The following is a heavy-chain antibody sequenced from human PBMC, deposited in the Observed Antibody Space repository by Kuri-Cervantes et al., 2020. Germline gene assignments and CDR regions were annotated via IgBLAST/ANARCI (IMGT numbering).Heavy chain of an antibody. CDR2: IDWDDDK. CDR3: ARIPCQHSSGWYYFDY. D-gene: IGHD6-19*01. CDR1: GCSLSTRGMC. V-gene: IGHV2-70*11. Sequence: SGPTLVKPTQTLTLTCTFSGCSLSTRGMCVSRIRQPPGKALEWLARIDWDDDKYYSTSLKTRLTISKDASKNQVVLTMTNMDPVDTATYYCARIPCQHSSGWYYFDYWGQGTLVTVSS. J-gene: IGHJ4*02.